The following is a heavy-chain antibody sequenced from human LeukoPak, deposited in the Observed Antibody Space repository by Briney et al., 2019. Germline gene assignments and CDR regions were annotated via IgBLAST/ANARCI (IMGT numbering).Heavy chain of an antibody. J-gene: IGHJ5*02. CDR3: ARLAVAGTFWFDP. Sequence: SETLSLTCAVYGGSISHYYWSWIRQSPGKGLECIGEINHSGSTNYNPSLKSRVTISVDTSKNQISLKLNSVTAADTAVYYCARLAVAGTFWFDPWGQGTLVTVSS. CDR1: GGSISHYY. CDR2: INHSGST. V-gene: IGHV4-34*01. D-gene: IGHD6-19*01.